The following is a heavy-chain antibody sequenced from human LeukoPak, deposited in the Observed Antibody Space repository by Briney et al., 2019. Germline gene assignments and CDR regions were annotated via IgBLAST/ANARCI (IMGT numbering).Heavy chain of an antibody. Sequence: GGSLRLSCAASGFTFSSYWMSWVRQAPGKGLEWVANIKQDGSEKYYVDSVKGRFTISRDNAKNSLYLQMNSLRAEDTAVYYCTTGGSSSWYVFWGQGTLVTVSS. J-gene: IGHJ5*01. CDR1: GFTFSSYW. D-gene: IGHD6-13*01. V-gene: IGHV3-7*01. CDR3: TTGGSSSWYVF. CDR2: IKQDGSEK.